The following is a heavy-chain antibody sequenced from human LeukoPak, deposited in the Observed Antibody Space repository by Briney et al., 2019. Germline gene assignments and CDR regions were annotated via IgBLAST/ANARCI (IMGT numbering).Heavy chain of an antibody. CDR1: GYTFTGYY. Sequence: ASVKVSCKASGYTFTGYYIHWVRQPPAQGLEWMGWINPNSDGTNYAQKFQGRVTMTRATDISTDSMELSKLRTEDPAGDSCARESIAVAPGVDWGQGTLVTVSS. D-gene: IGHD6-19*01. CDR3: ARESIAVAPGVD. V-gene: IGHV1-2*02. CDR2: INPNSDGT. J-gene: IGHJ4*02.